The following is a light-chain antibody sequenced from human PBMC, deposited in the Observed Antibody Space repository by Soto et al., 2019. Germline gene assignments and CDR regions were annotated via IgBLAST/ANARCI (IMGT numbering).Light chain of an antibody. Sequence: EIVLTQSPATLSLSPGERATLSCRASQSVSSYLAWYQQKPGQAPTLLIYDASNRATGIPARFSGSGSGTDFTLTISSVEPEDFAVYSCQQRSNWPKYSFGQGTKLEIK. CDR2: DAS. V-gene: IGKV3-11*01. J-gene: IGKJ2*03. CDR3: QQRSNWPKYS. CDR1: QSVSSY.